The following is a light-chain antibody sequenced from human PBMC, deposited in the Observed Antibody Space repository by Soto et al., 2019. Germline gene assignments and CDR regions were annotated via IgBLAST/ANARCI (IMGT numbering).Light chain of an antibody. J-gene: IGKJ1*01. Sequence: EVVLAQSPGTLSLSPGERATLSCRASQSVTRNYLAWYQQKLGQSPRLLIYGASSRATGIPDRFSGSGSGTDFTLNINRLEPEDFAVYYCQQYGNLPWTFGQGTKVEVK. CDR1: QSVTRNY. CDR3: QQYGNLPWT. CDR2: GAS. V-gene: IGKV3-20*01.